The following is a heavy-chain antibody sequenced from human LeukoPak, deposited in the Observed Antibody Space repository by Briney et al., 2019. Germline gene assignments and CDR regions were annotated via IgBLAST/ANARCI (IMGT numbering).Heavy chain of an antibody. Sequence: PGGSLRLSCAASGFTFSSYAMSWVRQAPGKGLGWVSAISGSGGSTYYADSVKGRFTISRDNSKNTLYLQMNSLRAEDTAVYYCAKQPISRAGSGADYPILNWFDPWGQGTLVTVSS. CDR2: ISGSGGST. J-gene: IGHJ5*02. CDR1: GFTFSSYA. V-gene: IGHV3-23*01. D-gene: IGHD3-10*01. CDR3: AKQPISRAGSGADYPILNWFDP.